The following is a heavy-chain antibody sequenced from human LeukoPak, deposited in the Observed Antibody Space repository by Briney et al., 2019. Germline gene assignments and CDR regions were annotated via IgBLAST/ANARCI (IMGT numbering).Heavy chain of an antibody. Sequence: ASVKVSCKASGYTFTGYHVHWVRQAPGQGLEWMGWINPNSGGTNYAQKLQGRVTMTRDTSITTAYMELSRLRPDDTAVYYCARDIRPRVESFDYWGQGTLVTVSS. CDR1: GYTFTGYH. CDR3: ARDIRPRVESFDY. V-gene: IGHV1-2*02. CDR2: INPNSGGT. J-gene: IGHJ4*02. D-gene: IGHD3-3*01.